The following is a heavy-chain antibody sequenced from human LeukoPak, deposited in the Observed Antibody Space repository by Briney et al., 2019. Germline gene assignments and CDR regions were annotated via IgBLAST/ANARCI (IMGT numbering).Heavy chain of an antibody. CDR1: GYSFTSYW. J-gene: IGHJ3*02. CDR3: ARTSIGYSYAFDI. Sequence: GESLKISCKGSGYSFTSYWIGWVRQMPGKGLEWMGIIYPGDSDTRYSPSFQGQVTISAHKSISTAYLQWSSLKASDTAMYYCARTSIGYSYAFDIWGQGTMVTVSS. V-gene: IGHV5-51*01. CDR2: IYPGDSDT. D-gene: IGHD5-18*01.